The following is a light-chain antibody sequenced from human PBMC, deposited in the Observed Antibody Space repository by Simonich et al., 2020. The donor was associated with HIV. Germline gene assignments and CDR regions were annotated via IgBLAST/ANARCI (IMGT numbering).Light chain of an antibody. J-gene: IGLJ3*02. CDR1: NSNIGSNT. CDR3: AAWDDSLSGV. V-gene: IGLV1-47*01. Sequence: QSVLTQPPSASGTPGPRVTISCSGSNSNIGSNTVYWYQQLPGTAPKLLIYRNNQRPSGVPDRFSGSKSGTSASLAISGLRSEDEADYYCAAWDDSLSGVFGGGTKLTVL. CDR2: RNN.